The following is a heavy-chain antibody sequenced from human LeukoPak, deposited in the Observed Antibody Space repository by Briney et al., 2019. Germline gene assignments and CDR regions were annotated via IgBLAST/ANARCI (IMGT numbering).Heavy chain of an antibody. J-gene: IGHJ4*02. D-gene: IGHD3-3*01. CDR2: ITGDDST. Sequence: GGSLRLSCAASGFTFGTYAFSWVRQAPGKGLEWVSSITGDDSTYYADSVKGRFTISRDTSSNTLYLQMNSLRAEDTALYYCAKGHYDFRDYWGQGTLVTVSS. CDR3: AKGHYDFRDY. CDR1: GFTFGTYA. V-gene: IGHV3-23*01.